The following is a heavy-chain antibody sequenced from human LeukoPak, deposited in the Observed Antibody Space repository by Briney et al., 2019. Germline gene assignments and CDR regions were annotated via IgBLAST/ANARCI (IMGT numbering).Heavy chain of an antibody. CDR3: ARDPYYDGPSFGAFDI. V-gene: IGHV3-7*01. J-gene: IGHJ3*02. D-gene: IGHD3-22*01. CDR1: GFTISGSV. Sequence: GGSLSLSCAASGFTISGSVMSWVRQAPGKGLEWVANIKKDGEEKVYVDSVKGRFTISRDNAMNSLYLQMNTLRAEDAAVYYCARDPYYDGPSFGAFDIWGQGTIVTVSS. CDR2: IKKDGEEK.